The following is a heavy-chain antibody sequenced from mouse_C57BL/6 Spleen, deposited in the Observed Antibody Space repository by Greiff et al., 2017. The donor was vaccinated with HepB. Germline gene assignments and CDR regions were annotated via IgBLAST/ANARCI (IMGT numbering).Heavy chain of an antibody. V-gene: IGHV1-18*01. CDR2: INPNNGGT. CDR1: GYTFTDYN. D-gene: IGHD3-2*02. CDR3: ARPAAQATHYFDY. Sequence: EVKLMESGPELVKPGASVKIPCKASGYTFTDYNMDWVKQSHGKSLEWIGDINPNNGGTIYNQKFKGKATLTVDKSSSTAYMELRSLTSEDTAVYYCARPAAQATHYFDYWGQGTTLTVSS. J-gene: IGHJ2*01.